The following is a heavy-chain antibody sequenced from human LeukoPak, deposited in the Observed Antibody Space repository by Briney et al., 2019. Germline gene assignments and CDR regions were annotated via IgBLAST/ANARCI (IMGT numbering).Heavy chain of an antibody. Sequence: GGSLRLSCAASAFTFSSYGMHWVRQASGKGLEWVAFIRYDGINKYYADSVEGRISISRDNSKNTLYLQMNSLRAEDTAVYYCAKEIWPTVTIPGRTYFDYWGQGTLVTVSS. V-gene: IGHV3-30*02. CDR1: AFTFSSYG. J-gene: IGHJ4*02. CDR2: IRYDGINK. D-gene: IGHD4-17*01. CDR3: AKEIWPTVTIPGRTYFDY.